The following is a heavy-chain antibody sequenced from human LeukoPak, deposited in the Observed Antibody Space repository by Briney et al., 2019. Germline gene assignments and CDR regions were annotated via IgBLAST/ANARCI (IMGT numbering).Heavy chain of an antibody. J-gene: IGHJ6*03. CDR1: GGSISSYY. CDR3: ARVPRSYYYNYYMDV. V-gene: IGHV4-59*01. CDR2: IYYSGSS. Sequence: SETLSLTCTVSGGSISSYYWSWIRQPPGKGLEWIGYIYYSGSSNYNPSLKSRVTISVDTSKNQFSLKLSSVTAADTAVYYCARVPRSYYYNYYMDVWGKGTTVTVSS.